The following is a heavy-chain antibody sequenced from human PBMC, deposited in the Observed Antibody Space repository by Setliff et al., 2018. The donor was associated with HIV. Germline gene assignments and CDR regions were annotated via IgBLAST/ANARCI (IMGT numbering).Heavy chain of an antibody. Sequence: SETLSLTCSVSGDSMRTNYWTWIRQSPGKGLEWIGEITHSGSTNYNPSLETRVTISVDTSKNQFSLKLSSVTAADTAVYYCAKGVAGLQYYYYYTDVWGKGTTVTVSS. V-gene: IGHV4-34*01. J-gene: IGHJ6*03. CDR2: ITHSGST. CDR3: AKGVAGLQYYYYYTDV. CDR1: GDSMRTNY. D-gene: IGHD6-19*01.